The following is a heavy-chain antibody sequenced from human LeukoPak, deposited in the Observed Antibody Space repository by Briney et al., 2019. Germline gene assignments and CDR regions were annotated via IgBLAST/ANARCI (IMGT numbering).Heavy chain of an antibody. CDR2: IDAGNGRT. Sequence: ASVKVSCKASGYIFDKYAIHWVRQAPGQRLDWMGWIDAGNGRTKYSQKFQARVINTRDTSVSTAYMELSSLRSEDTAVYYCARGIWYQGNYYFDSWGQGTLVTVSS. CDR3: ARGIWYQGNYYFDS. V-gene: IGHV1-3*01. D-gene: IGHD1-14*01. CDR1: GYIFDKYA. J-gene: IGHJ4*02.